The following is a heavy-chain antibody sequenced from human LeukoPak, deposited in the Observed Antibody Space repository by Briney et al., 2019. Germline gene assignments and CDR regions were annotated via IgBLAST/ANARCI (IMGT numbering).Heavy chain of an antibody. J-gene: IGHJ4*02. CDR1: GGSISSGGYY. CDR3: ARQRWLRGDFDY. CDR2: IYYSGST. Sequence: SQTLSLTCTVSGGSISSGGYYWSWIRQPPGKGLEWIGYIYYSGSTNYNPSLKSRVTISVDTSKNQFSLKLSSVTAADTAVYYCARQRWLRGDFDYWGQGTLVTVSS. D-gene: IGHD5-24*01. V-gene: IGHV4-61*08.